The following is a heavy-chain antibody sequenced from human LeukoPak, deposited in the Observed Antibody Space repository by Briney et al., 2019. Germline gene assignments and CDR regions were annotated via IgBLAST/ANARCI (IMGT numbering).Heavy chain of an antibody. Sequence: PGGSLRLSCAASGFTFSSYGMHWVRQAPGKGLEWVAFIRYDGSNKYYADSVKGRFTISRDNSKNTLYLQMNSLRAEDTAVYYCARDPHGLLGVDDYWGQGTLVTVSS. J-gene: IGHJ4*02. V-gene: IGHV3-30*02. CDR2: IRYDGSNK. CDR1: GFTFSSYG. CDR3: ARDPHGLLGVDDY. D-gene: IGHD3-3*01.